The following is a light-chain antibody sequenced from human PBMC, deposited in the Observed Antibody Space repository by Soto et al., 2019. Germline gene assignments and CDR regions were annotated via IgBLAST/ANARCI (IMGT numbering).Light chain of an antibody. V-gene: IGLV2-14*01. J-gene: IGLJ1*01. CDR1: SSDVGGYNY. CDR2: EVS. Sequence: QSALTQPASVSGSPGQSITISCTGTSSDVGGYNYVSWYQQHPGKAPKLMIYEVSNRPSGVSNRFSGSESGNTASLTIFGLQAEDEADYYCNSHTSSSTRPYVFGTGTKVTVL. CDR3: NSHTSSSTRPYV.